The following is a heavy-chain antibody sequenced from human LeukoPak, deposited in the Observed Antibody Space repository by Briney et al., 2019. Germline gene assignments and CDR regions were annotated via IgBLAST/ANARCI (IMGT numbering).Heavy chain of an antibody. V-gene: IGHV1-2*02. CDR1: GYTFTGYY. CDR2: INPNSGGT. Sequence: GASVKVSCKASGYTFTGYYMHWVRQAPGQGLEWMGWINPNSGGTNYAQKFQGRVTMTRDTSISTAYMELSRLRPDDTAVYYCARVGDIVVVVAATPRHFQHWGQGTLVTVSS. CDR3: ARVGDIVVVVAATPRHFQH. J-gene: IGHJ1*01. D-gene: IGHD2-15*01.